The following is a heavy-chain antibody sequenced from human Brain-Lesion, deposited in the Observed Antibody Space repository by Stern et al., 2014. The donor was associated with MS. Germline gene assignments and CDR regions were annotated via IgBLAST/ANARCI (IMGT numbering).Heavy chain of an antibody. V-gene: IGHV3-30*18. J-gene: IGHJ4*02. CDR3: AKLHPPITMVRGYFDY. D-gene: IGHD3-10*01. CDR2: ISYDGSNQ. CDR1: GFTFSNYG. Sequence: QVQLVESGGGVVQPGRSLRLSCAASGFTFSNYGIHWVRQAPGKGLEWVAVISYDGSNQDYADSVKVRFTISRDNSKNTLYLQMNSLRAEDTAVYYCAKLHPPITMVRGYFDYWGQGTLVTVSS.